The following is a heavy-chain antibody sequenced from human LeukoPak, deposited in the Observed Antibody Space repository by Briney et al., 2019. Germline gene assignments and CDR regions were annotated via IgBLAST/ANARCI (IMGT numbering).Heavy chain of an antibody. D-gene: IGHD5-18*01. Sequence: GGSLRLSCAASGFTFDYAMHWVRQAPGKGLEWVSVIYSGGSTYYADSVKGRFTISRDNSKNTLYLQMNSLRAEDTAVYYCATQRGYSYGYLDYWGQGTLVTVSS. CDR1: GFTFDYA. CDR2: IYSGGST. V-gene: IGHV3-53*01. CDR3: ATQRGYSYGYLDY. J-gene: IGHJ4*02.